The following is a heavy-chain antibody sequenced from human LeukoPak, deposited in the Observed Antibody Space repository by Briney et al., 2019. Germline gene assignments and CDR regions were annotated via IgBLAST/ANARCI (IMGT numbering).Heavy chain of an antibody. D-gene: IGHD3-3*01. V-gene: IGHV3-23*01. J-gene: IGHJ6*02. Sequence: GGSLRLSCAASGFVFDNYAMSWVRQTPGKGLEWVSAIGGSGSDTSYTDSVKGRFTISRDNSKSTLFLQMNSLRAEDTAVYHCAKTLRDLEWLTGELDVWGQGTAVTVSS. CDR2: IGGSGSDT. CDR1: GFVFDNYA. CDR3: AKTLRDLEWLTGELDV.